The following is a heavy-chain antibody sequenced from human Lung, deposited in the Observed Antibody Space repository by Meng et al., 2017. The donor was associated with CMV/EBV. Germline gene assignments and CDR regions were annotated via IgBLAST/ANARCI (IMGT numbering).Heavy chain of an antibody. Sequence: SVKVSXKASGDTFNKYVTSWVRQAPGQGLEWMGGIIPMRTTTNYAQRFQGRVTITADTSTATVYMELSSLRSEDTAMYYCARGPSYSSGFPDCWGQGTLVTVSS. D-gene: IGHD6-19*01. CDR3: ARGPSYSSGFPDC. J-gene: IGHJ4*02. CDR1: GDTFNKYV. CDR2: IIPMRTTT. V-gene: IGHV1-69*10.